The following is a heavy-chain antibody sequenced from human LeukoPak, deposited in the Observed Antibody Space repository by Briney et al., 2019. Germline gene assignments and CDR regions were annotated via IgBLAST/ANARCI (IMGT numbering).Heavy chain of an antibody. D-gene: IGHD2-8*01. Sequence: PGGSLRLSCAASGFTFSSYSMNWVRQAPGKGLVWVSRISGDGSSIFYADSVKGRFTISRDNAKNSLYVQMNSLRADDSAVYYCGRSSNGVYIQWGQGTLVTVSS. CDR3: GRSSNGVYIQ. V-gene: IGHV3-74*01. CDR2: ISGDGSSI. CDR1: GFTFSSYS. J-gene: IGHJ4*02.